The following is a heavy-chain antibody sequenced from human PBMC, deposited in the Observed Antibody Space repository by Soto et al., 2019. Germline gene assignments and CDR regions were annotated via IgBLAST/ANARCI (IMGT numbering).Heavy chain of an antibody. J-gene: IGHJ4*02. D-gene: IGHD5-18*01. CDR3: ARGYGTNFDY. CDR2: IYYSGST. CDR1: GDSISSGGYY. V-gene: IGHV4-31*03. Sequence: PSETLSLTCTVSGDSISSGGYYWSWIRQHPGKGLEWIGYIYYSGSTNYNPSLKSRVTISVDTSKNQFSLKLSSVTAADTAVYYCARGYGTNFDYWGQGTLVTVSS.